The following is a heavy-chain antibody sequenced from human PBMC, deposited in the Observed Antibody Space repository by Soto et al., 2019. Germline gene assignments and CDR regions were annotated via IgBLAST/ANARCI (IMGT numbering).Heavy chain of an antibody. J-gene: IGHJ5*02. Sequence: SETLSLTCTVSGGSVSSGTYYWNWIRQSPGKGLEWIGYIYFSGTTNYNPSLKSRVTISVDTSKNQFSLKLSSVTAADTAVYYCARLKLLWFGELLYWFDPWGQGTLVTVPQ. CDR3: ARLKLLWFGELLYWFDP. D-gene: IGHD3-10*01. V-gene: IGHV4-61*01. CDR2: IYFSGTT. CDR1: GGSVSSGTYY.